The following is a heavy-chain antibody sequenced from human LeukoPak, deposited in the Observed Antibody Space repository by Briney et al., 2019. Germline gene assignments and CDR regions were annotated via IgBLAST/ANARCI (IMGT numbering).Heavy chain of an antibody. D-gene: IGHD3-3*01. CDR3: ARQAYYDFWSGYYLYGMDV. CDR2: ISSSSSTI. CDR1: GFTFSSYS. Sequence: PGGSLRLSCAASGFTFSSYSMNWVRQAPGKGLEWVSYISSSSSTIYYADSVKGRFTISRDNAKNSLYLQMNSLRAEDTAVYYCARQAYYDFWSGYYLYGMDVWGQGTTVTVSS. J-gene: IGHJ6*02. V-gene: IGHV3-48*04.